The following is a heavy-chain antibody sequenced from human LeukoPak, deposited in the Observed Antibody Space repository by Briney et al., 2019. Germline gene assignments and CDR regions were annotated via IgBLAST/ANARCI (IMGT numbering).Heavy chain of an antibody. CDR3: ARGVMRQWLGLYFDY. J-gene: IGHJ4*02. V-gene: IGHV3-53*01. Sequence: GGSLRLSCAASGFTVITNYMNWVRQAPGKGLEWVSVIYSGGTTYYADSVKGRFTISRDNSKNTLYLQMNSLRVEDTAMYYCARGVMRQWLGLYFDYWGQGTLVTVSS. CDR1: GFTVITNY. CDR2: IYSGGTT. D-gene: IGHD6-19*01.